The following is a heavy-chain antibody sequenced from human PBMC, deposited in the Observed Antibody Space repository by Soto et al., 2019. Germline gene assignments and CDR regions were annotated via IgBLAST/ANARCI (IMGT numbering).Heavy chain of an antibody. Sequence: PGGSLRLSCAASGFTFSDYYMSWIRQAPGKGLEWVSYISSSGSTIYYADSVKGRFTISRDNAKNSLYLQMNSLRAEDTAVYYCARDQTHYYASSGLDYWGQGTMVTVSS. J-gene: IGHJ4*02. D-gene: IGHD3-22*01. CDR1: GFTFSDYY. CDR2: ISSSGSTI. V-gene: IGHV3-11*01. CDR3: ARDQTHYYASSGLDY.